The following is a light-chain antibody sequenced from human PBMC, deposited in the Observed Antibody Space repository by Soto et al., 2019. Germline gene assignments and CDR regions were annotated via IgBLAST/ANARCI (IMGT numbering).Light chain of an antibody. V-gene: IGKV1-9*01. CDR1: QGINNY. Sequence: DIQLTQSPSFLSASVGDRVTITCRASQGINNYLGWYQQKPGKAHKLLIYAASTLQSGVPSRFSGSGSGTEFTLTISSLQPEDFATSFCQQLNSYPITFGPGTKVDI. CDR3: QQLNSYPIT. J-gene: IGKJ3*01. CDR2: AAS.